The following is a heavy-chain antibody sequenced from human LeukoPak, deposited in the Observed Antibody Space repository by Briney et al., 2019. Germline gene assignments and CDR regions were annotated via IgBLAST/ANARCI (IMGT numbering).Heavy chain of an antibody. Sequence: GGSLRLSCAASGFIFGDYTMNWVRQAPGKGLEWVSSISRISSYMYYADSVKGRFTISRDNAKSSLYLQMNSLIGEDTAVYYCARVRDYGYNWFGPWGQGTLLTVSS. J-gene: IGHJ5*02. CDR2: ISRISSYM. V-gene: IGHV3-21*01. CDR3: ARVRDYGYNWFGP. D-gene: IGHD4-17*01. CDR1: GFIFGDYT.